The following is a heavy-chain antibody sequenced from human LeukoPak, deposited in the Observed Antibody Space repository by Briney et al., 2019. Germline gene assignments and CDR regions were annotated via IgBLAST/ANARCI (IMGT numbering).Heavy chain of an antibody. Sequence: GGSLRLSCAASGFTASSNYMSWVRQAPGKGLEWVSVIYSGGSTYYADSVKGRFTISRDNSKNTLYLQMNSLRAEDTAVYYCARVPLYYGSGIDYWGQGTLVSVSS. D-gene: IGHD3-10*01. CDR1: GFTASSNY. CDR2: IYSGGST. V-gene: IGHV3-66*01. J-gene: IGHJ4*02. CDR3: ARVPLYYGSGIDY.